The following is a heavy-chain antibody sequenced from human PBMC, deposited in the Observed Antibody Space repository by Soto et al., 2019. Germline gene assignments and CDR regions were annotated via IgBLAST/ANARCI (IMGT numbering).Heavy chain of an antibody. CDR3: ARARFDSWSHIYYGLDV. CDR1: GGSLSAYS. Sequence: LSLTCGVYGGSLSAYSWTWLRQSPGKGLEWIGEITHGGSTDYNPALKSRLVMSVDTSKNQFSLRVTSVTAADAAVYFCARARFDSWSHIYYGLDVWGQGTTVTVSS. CDR2: ITHGGST. V-gene: IGHV4-34*01. D-gene: IGHD3-3*01. J-gene: IGHJ6*02.